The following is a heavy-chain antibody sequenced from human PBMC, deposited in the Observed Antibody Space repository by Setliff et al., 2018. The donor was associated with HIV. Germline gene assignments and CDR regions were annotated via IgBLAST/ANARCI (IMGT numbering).Heavy chain of an antibody. J-gene: IGHJ4*02. Sequence: GGSLRLSCTVSGFTLSMYWVHWVRQAPGKGLMWVSHINSDGSSTNYADSVKGRFTISRDNSKNSVYLQMNSLRADDTALYYCAREFVALGNHFDKWGQGTLVTVSS. CDR1: GFTLSMYW. CDR2: INSDGSST. V-gene: IGHV3-74*01. CDR3: AREFVALGNHFDK.